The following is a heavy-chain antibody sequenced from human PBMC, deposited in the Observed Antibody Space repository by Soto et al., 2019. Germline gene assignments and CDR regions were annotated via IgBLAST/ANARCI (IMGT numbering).Heavy chain of an antibody. CDR2: IFSDGSST. J-gene: IGHJ1*01. V-gene: IGHV3-74*03. CDR1: GFAFSNYW. D-gene: IGHD2-2*01. CDR3: VREPSNSPSYFQH. Sequence: EVQLVESGGGLVQPGGSLRLSCAASGFAFSNYWMHWVRQAPGKGLVWVSRIFSDGSSTTYADSVKGRFTISRDNAKNTLYLQMHSLRVEDTAVYYCVREPSNSPSYFQHWGQGTLVTVSS.